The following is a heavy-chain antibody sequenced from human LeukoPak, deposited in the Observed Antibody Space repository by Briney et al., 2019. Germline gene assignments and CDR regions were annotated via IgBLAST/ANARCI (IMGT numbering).Heavy chain of an antibody. CDR1: GFTFSNAW. Sequence: GGSLRLSCAASGFTFSNAWMSWVRQAPGKGLEWVSVVYSNNSTYYADSVKGRFTISRDSSNNTLYLQMNSLRVEDTAIYYCARGITMMIVAPGYWGQGTLVTVSS. D-gene: IGHD3-22*01. V-gene: IGHV3-53*01. CDR2: VYSNNST. J-gene: IGHJ4*02. CDR3: ARGITMMIVAPGY.